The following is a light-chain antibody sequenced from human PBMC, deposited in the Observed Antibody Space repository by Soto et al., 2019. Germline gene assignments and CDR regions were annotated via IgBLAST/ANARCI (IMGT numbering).Light chain of an antibody. Sequence: IVLTQSPDTLSLSPGERATLSCRASQSVSSDLAWYHQKPGQAPRLLIYGASTRATGIPARFSGTGSGTDFTLTISSLQAEDVAIYYCQQYYTDPTFGRGTRLEI. V-gene: IGKV3-15*01. J-gene: IGKJ5*01. CDR1: QSVSSD. CDR3: QQYYTDPT. CDR2: GAS.